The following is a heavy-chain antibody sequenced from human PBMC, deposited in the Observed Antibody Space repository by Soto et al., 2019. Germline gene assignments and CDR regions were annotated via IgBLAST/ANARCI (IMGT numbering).Heavy chain of an antibody. D-gene: IGHD5-12*01. Sequence: QVQLVESGGGVVQPGRSLRLSCAASGFTFSSYAMHWVRQAPGKGLEWVAVISYDGSNKYYPDSVKGRFTISRDNSKNTLYLQMNRLRAEDTAVYYCARDYYRFNSGYGFSMDVWGQGTTVTVSS. CDR2: ISYDGSNK. CDR3: ARDYYRFNSGYGFSMDV. CDR1: GFTFSSYA. V-gene: IGHV3-30-3*01. J-gene: IGHJ6*02.